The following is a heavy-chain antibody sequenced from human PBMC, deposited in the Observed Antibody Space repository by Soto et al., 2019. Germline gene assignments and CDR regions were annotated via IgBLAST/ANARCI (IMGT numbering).Heavy chain of an antibody. CDR2: IFYSGST. CDR3: ASMIGDPVLSFDS. D-gene: IGHD3-10*02. Sequence: QVQLQESGPGLVKPSETLSLTCTVSGGSISSYYWSWIRQPPGKGLEWIGFIFYSGSTSYNPSLNSRVTISIATAEYQFSLKLNSVTAADTAVYYCASMIGDPVLSFDSWGQGTLVAVSS. CDR1: GGSISSYY. J-gene: IGHJ5*01. V-gene: IGHV4-59*01.